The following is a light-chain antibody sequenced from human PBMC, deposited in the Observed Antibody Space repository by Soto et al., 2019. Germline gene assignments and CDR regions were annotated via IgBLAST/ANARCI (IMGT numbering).Light chain of an antibody. CDR2: SND. J-gene: IGLJ2*01. V-gene: IGLV1-47*01. CDR1: SSNIGTNY. Sequence: QSVLTQSPSASGTPGQRVIISCSGTSSNIGTNYVYWYQQLPGTAPKVLIYSNDKRPSGVPNRFSGSKSGTSASLAISGLRSEDEADYYCAAWDDSLSGPRFGGGTK. CDR3: AAWDDSLSGPR.